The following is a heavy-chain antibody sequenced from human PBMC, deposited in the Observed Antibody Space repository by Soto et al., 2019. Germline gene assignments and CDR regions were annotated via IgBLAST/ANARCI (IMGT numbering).Heavy chain of an antibody. CDR3: AKDRYSGTYPTDFDY. Sequence: GAPVKVSCKVSGYTITELSMHWVRQAPGKGLEWMGGFDPEDGETIYAQKFQGRVTMTEDTSTDTAYMELSSLRTEDTAMYYCAKDRYSGTYPTDFDYWGQGSLVTVSS. CDR1: GYTITELS. J-gene: IGHJ4*02. V-gene: IGHV1-24*01. CDR2: FDPEDGET. D-gene: IGHD1-26*01.